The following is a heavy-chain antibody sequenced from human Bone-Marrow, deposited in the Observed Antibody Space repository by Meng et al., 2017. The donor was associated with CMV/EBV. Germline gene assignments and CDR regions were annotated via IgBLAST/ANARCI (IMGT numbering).Heavy chain of an antibody. Sequence: GESLKISCAASGFTFSSYAMSWVRQAPGKGLEWVSAISGSGGSTYYADSVKGRFTISRDNSKNTLYLQMNSLRAEDTAVYYCAKDIRAAARLRAHIGNYGMDVWGQGTTVTASS. CDR1: GFTFSSYA. D-gene: IGHD6-6*01. J-gene: IGHJ6*02. V-gene: IGHV3-23*01. CDR2: ISGSGGST. CDR3: AKDIRAAARLRAHIGNYGMDV.